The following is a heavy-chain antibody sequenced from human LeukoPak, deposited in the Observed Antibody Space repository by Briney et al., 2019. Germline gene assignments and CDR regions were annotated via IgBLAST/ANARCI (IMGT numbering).Heavy chain of an antibody. Sequence: SETLSLTCTVSGGSISSYYWSWIRQPPGKGLEWIGYIYYSGSTNYNPSLKSRVTISVDTSKNQFSLKLSSVTAADTAVYYCARDQAGYYYYYGMDVWGQGTTATVSS. CDR1: GGSISSYY. CDR3: ARDQAGYYYYYGMDV. V-gene: IGHV4-59*01. CDR2: IYYSGST. J-gene: IGHJ6*02.